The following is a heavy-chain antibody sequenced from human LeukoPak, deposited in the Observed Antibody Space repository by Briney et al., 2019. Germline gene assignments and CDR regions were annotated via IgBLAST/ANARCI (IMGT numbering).Heavy chain of an antibody. J-gene: IGHJ4*02. CDR1: GYTFIDHY. CDR2: ISPSSGGT. D-gene: IGHD6-19*01. CDR3: ARLPFIAVAVEYYFDY. V-gene: IGHV1-2*02. Sequence: ASVKVSCKASGYTFIDHYLHWVRQAPGKGLEWMGWISPSSGGTNSAQNFQGRVTMTRDTFTNTACMELNRLTSDDTAVYYCARLPFIAVAVEYYFDYWGQGTLVTVSS.